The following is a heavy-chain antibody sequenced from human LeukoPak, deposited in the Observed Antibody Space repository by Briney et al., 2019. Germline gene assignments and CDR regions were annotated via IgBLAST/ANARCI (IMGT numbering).Heavy chain of an antibody. J-gene: IGHJ5*02. CDR3: PSDDRGATP. CDR2: ISGSGGST. V-gene: IGHV3-23*01. D-gene: IGHD1-26*01. Sequence: GGSLTLSCAASGFTFSSYAICCVRQPPGKRLEWVSAISGSGGSTYYTDSVKGRFTISRDNAKNSLYLQMNSLRAEDTAVYYCPSDDRGATPWGQGTLVTVSS. CDR1: GFTFSSYA.